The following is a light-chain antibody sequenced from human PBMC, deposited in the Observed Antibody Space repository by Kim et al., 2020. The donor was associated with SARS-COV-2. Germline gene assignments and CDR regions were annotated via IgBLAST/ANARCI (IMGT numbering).Light chain of an antibody. Sequence: SSELTQDPAVSVALGQTARLTCQGDSLRKYYATWYQQRPGQAPTLVLYGKYDRPSGIPDRFSGSASGNTASLIITGAQAEDEGDYYCSSRDTTGDLVVFGGRTKLTVL. CDR3: SSRDTTGDLVV. V-gene: IGLV3-19*01. CDR2: GKY. J-gene: IGLJ2*01. CDR1: SLRKYY.